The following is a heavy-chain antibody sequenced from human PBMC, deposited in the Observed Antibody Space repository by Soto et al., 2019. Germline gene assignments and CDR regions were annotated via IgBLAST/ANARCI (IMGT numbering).Heavy chain of an antibody. CDR2: IIPIFGTA. CDR3: ARDLPVEGLGDIVVVPSGV. CDR1: GGTFSSYA. D-gene: IGHD2-2*01. V-gene: IGHV1-69*01. J-gene: IGHJ6*02. Sequence: QVQLVQSGAEVKKPGSSVKVSCKASGGTFSSYAISWVRQAPGQGLEWMGGIIPIFGTANYAQKFQGRVTITADESTRKAYMELRSLRSEDTAVYYCARDLPVEGLGDIVVVPSGVWGQGTTVTVSS.